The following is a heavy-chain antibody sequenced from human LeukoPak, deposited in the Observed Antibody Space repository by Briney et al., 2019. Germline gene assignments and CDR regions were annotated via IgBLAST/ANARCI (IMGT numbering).Heavy chain of an antibody. J-gene: IGHJ1*01. CDR2: INHSGST. D-gene: IGHD3-16*01. CDR1: GGSISSSSYY. Sequence: SETLSLTCTVSGGSISSSSYYWGWIRQPPGKGLEWIGEINHSGSTNYNPSLKSRVTISVDTSKNQFSLKLSSVTAADTAVYYCARRGIRWGQGTLVTVSS. V-gene: IGHV4-39*07. CDR3: ARRGIR.